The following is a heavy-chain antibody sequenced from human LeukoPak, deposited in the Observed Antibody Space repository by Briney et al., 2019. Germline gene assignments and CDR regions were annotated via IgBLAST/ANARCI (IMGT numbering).Heavy chain of an antibody. Sequence: GGSLRLSCAASGFTFSSYWMSWVRQAPGKGLEWVANIKQDGSEKYYVDSVKGRFTISRDNAKNSLYLQMNSLRAEDAAVYYCARDIRYSRPYNWFDPWGQGTLVTVSS. J-gene: IGHJ5*02. D-gene: IGHD6-13*01. V-gene: IGHV3-7*01. CDR1: GFTFSSYW. CDR2: IKQDGSEK. CDR3: ARDIRYSRPYNWFDP.